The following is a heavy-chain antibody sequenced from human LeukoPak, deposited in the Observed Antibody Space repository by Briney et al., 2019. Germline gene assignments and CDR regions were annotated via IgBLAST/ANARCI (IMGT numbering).Heavy chain of an antibody. CDR3: TTEFISFDY. D-gene: IGHD3-16*02. Sequence: GGSLRLSCAASGVAFGNTWMSWVRQAPGKGLEWVGHIRSQSDGGTTDYSAPVKGRFSISRDDSKKTVYLQMNSLKTDDTAVYYCTTEFISFDYWGQGTRVTVSS. CDR1: GVAFGNTW. V-gene: IGHV3-15*01. CDR2: IRSQSDGGTT. J-gene: IGHJ4*02.